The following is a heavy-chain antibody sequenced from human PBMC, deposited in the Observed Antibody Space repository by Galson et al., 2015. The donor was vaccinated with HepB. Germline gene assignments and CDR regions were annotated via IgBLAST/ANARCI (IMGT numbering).Heavy chain of an antibody. J-gene: IGHJ6*02. CDR1: GYNFITYG. CDR3: ASSNYVSRYYYYGMDV. V-gene: IGHV1-18*01. Sequence: SVKVSCKASGYNFITYGISWVRQAPGQGLEWMGWVSAYNGNTNYAQRLQGRVTMTTDTSTSTVSMELRSLGSDDTAVYYCASSNYVSRYYYYGMDVWGQGTTVTVSS. CDR2: VSAYNGNT. D-gene: IGHD4-11*01.